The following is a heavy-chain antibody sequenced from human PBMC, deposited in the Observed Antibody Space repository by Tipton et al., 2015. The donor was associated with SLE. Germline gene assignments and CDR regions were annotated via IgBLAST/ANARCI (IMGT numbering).Heavy chain of an antibody. CDR3: ATEHSSGWTAAFDI. J-gene: IGHJ3*02. Sequence: TLSLTCTVSGGSISSGSYYWGWIRQPPGKGLEWIGSIYYSGSTYYNPSLKSRVTISVDTSKNQFSLKLSSVTAADTAVYYCATEHSSGWTAAFDIWGQGTMVTVSS. CDR1: GGSISSGSYY. D-gene: IGHD6-19*01. V-gene: IGHV4-39*07. CDR2: IYYSGST.